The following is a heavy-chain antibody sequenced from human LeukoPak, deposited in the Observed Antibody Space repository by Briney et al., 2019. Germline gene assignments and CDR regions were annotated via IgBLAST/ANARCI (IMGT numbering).Heavy chain of an antibody. CDR3: AKSDLNYGGNPDY. J-gene: IGHJ4*02. D-gene: IGHD4-23*01. CDR2: ISGSGGGT. Sequence: PGGSLRLSCAASGFPFSSYAMSWVRQAPGKGLEWVSTISGSGGGTYYADSVKGRFTISRDNSKNTLYLQMNSLRAEDTAVYYCAKSDLNYGGNPDYWGQGTLVTVSS. V-gene: IGHV3-23*01. CDR1: GFPFSSYA.